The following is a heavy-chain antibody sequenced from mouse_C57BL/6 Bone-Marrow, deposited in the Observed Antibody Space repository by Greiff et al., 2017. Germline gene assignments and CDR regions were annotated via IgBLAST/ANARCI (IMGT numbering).Heavy chain of an antibody. D-gene: IGHD1-1*01. J-gene: IGHJ2*01. CDR1: GFNIKDDY. V-gene: IGHV14-4*01. CDR3: TTVVHY. CDR2: IDPENGDT. Sequence: EVQLQQSGAELVRPGASVKLSCTASGFNIKDDYMHWVKQRPEQGLEWIGWIDPENGDTEYASKFKGKATLTADTSSNNPHLQLSSLTSEDTAVYSCTTVVHYWGQGTTLTVSS.